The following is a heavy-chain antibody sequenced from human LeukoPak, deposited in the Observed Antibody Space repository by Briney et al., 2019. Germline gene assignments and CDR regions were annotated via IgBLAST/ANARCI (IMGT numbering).Heavy chain of an antibody. CDR1: GYSISSGYY. CDR2: IYHSGST. J-gene: IGHJ4*02. Sequence: SETLSLTCAVSGYSISSGYYWGWIRQPPGKGLEWIGSIYHSGSTYYNPSLKSRVTISVDTSKNQFSLKLSSVTAADTAVYYCARAIIAVAGVYYFDYWGRGTLVTVSS. V-gene: IGHV4-38-2*01. CDR3: ARAIIAVAGVYYFDY. D-gene: IGHD6-19*01.